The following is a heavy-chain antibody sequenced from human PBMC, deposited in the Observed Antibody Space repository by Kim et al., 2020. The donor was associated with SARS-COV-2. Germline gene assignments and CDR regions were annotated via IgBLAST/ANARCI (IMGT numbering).Heavy chain of an antibody. D-gene: IGHD5-18*01. CDR1: GGSISSSSYY. Sequence: SETLSLTCTVSGGSISSSSYYWGWIRQPPGKGLEWIGSIYYSGSTYYNPSLKSRVTISVDTSKNQFSLKLSSVTAADTAVYYCARVKWIQLWPYYFDYWGQGTLVTVSS. CDR2: IYYSGST. CDR3: ARVKWIQLWPYYFDY. J-gene: IGHJ4*02. V-gene: IGHV4-39*07.